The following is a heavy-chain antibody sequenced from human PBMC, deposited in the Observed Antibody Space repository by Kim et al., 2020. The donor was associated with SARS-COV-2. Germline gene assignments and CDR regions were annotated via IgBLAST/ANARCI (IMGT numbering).Heavy chain of an antibody. CDR2: IYYSGST. D-gene: IGHD5-12*01. V-gene: IGHV4-31*03. CDR1: GGSISSGGYY. CDR3: ARDPAPGYSGPPYWYFDL. Sequence: SETLSLTCTVSGGSISSGGYYWSWIRQHPGKGLEWIGYIYYSGSTYYNPSLKSRVTISVDTSKNQFSLKLSSVTAADTAVYYCARDPAPGYSGPPYWYFDLWGRGTLVTVSS. J-gene: IGHJ2*01.